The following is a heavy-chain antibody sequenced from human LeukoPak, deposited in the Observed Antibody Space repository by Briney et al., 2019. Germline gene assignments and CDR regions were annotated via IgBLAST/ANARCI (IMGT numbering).Heavy chain of an antibody. CDR2: INPNSGAT. J-gene: IGHJ5*02. V-gene: IGHV1-2*02. CDR3: ARGRSNTSWFGWFDR. CDR1: GYTFTGYL. Sequence: ASVKVSCKASGYTFTGYLIHWVRQAPGQGLEWMGWINPNSGATYYAQKLQGRVTMARDSSISKAYVELSRLKSGDTAVYYCARGRSNTSWFGWFDRWGQGTRVTVSS. D-gene: IGHD3-10*01.